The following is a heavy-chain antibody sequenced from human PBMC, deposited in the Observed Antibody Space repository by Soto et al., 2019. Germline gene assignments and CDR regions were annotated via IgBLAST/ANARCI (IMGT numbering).Heavy chain of an antibody. Sequence: EVHVVESGGGLVQPGQSLRLSCFASGFTFGDSAFSWVRQAPGKGLEWVGFIRTKTFGGTAEYAASVKGRFSISRDDSKSIAYLQMNSLKTEDTAVYYCIRDMKYSYYFEAGHWGQGTVVTVSS. CDR2: IRTKTFGGTA. J-gene: IGHJ4*02. V-gene: IGHV3-49*04. D-gene: IGHD5-18*01. CDR3: IRDMKYSYYFEAGH. CDR1: GFTFGDSA.